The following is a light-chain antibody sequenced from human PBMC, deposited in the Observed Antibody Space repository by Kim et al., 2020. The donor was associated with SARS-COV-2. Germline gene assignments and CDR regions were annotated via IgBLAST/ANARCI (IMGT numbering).Light chain of an antibody. V-gene: IGLV1-44*01. Sequence: QSVLTQPPSASGTPGQRVTISCSGSSSNIGSNTVNWYQQLTGTAPKLLIYSNNQRPSGVPDRFSGSKSGTSASLAISGLQSDDEADYYCAAWDDSLNGYVFGTGTKVTVL. J-gene: IGLJ1*01. CDR1: SSNIGSNT. CDR2: SNN. CDR3: AAWDDSLNGYV.